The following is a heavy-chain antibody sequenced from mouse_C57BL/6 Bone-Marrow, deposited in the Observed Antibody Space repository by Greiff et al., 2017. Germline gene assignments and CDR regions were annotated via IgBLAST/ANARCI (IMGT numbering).Heavy chain of an antibody. V-gene: IGHV1-15*01. J-gene: IGHJ2*01. D-gene: IGHD1-1*01. Sequence: QVQLQQSGAELVRPGASVTLSCKASGYTFTDYEMHWVKQTPVHGLEWIGAIDPETGGTAYNQTFKGKARLTADKAYSTAYMELRSLTSEDSAVYYCTRPVGFDYWGQGTTLTVSS. CDR1: GYTFTDYE. CDR3: TRPVGFDY. CDR2: IDPETGGT.